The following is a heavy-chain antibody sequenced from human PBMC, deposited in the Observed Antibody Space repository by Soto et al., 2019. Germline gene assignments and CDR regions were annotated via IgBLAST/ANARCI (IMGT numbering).Heavy chain of an antibody. D-gene: IGHD6-6*01. CDR3: ARGDSSSYAFDI. CDR1: GFTFSSYG. V-gene: IGHV3-33*01. J-gene: IGHJ3*02. CDR2: IWYDGSNK. Sequence: GGSLRLSCAASGFTFSSYGMHWVRQAPGKGLEWVAVIWYDGSNKYYADSVKGRFTISRDNSKNTLYLQMNSLRAEDTALYYCARGDSSSYAFDIWGQGTMVTVSS.